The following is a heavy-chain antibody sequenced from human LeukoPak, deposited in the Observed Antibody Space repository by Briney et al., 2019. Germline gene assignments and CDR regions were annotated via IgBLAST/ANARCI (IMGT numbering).Heavy chain of an antibody. D-gene: IGHD6-19*01. CDR3: ARVLGVAVAGNDY. J-gene: IGHJ4*02. V-gene: IGHV3-48*03. Sequence: GGSLRFSCAASGFTFSSYEMNWVRKAPGKGLERVSYISSSGSTIYYADSVKGRFTISRDNAKNSLYLQMNSLRAEDTAVYYCARVLGVAVAGNDYWGQGTLVTVSS. CDR1: GFTFSSYE. CDR2: ISSSGSTI.